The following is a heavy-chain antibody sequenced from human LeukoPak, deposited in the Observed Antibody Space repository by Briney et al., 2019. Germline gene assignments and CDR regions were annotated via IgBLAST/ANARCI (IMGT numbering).Heavy chain of an antibody. J-gene: IGHJ6*02. Sequence: PGGSLRLSCAASGFTFTDAWMHWVRQAPGKGLEWVGRIKSKTAGGTTDYAAPVQGRFSISRDDSKNMVYRQMSSLKTEDTAVYYCAQLLYDFWGQGTTVTVSS. CDR3: AQLLYDF. CDR1: GFTFTDAW. V-gene: IGHV3-15*01. CDR2: IKSKTAGGTT. D-gene: IGHD2/OR15-2a*01.